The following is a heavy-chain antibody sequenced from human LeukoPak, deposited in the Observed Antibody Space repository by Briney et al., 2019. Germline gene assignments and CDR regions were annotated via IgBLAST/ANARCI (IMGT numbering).Heavy chain of an antibody. CDR3: ARDPQPSSSWYPLDY. CDR2: IYYSGST. J-gene: IGHJ4*02. D-gene: IGHD6-13*01. CDR1: GGSISSSSYY. Sequence: SETLSLACTVSGGSISSSSYYWGWIRQPPGKGLEWIGSIYYSGSTYYNPSLKSRVTISVDTSKNQFSLKLSSVTAADTAVYYCARDPQPSSSWYPLDYWGQGTLVTVSS. V-gene: IGHV4-39*07.